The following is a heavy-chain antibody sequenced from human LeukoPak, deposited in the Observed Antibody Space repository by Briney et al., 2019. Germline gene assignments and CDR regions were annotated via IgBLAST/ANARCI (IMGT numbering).Heavy chain of an antibody. V-gene: IGHV5-51*01. CDR1: GYIFTSYW. CDR2: IYPGDSDT. CDR3: ARKTLVAGTYYFDY. Sequence: GESLQISCKGSGYIFTSYWIGWVRQLPGKGLGWMGIIYPGDSDTRYSPSFQGQVTISADKSISTAYLQWSSLKASDTAMYYCARKTLVAGTYYFDYWGQGTLVTVSS. J-gene: IGHJ4*02. D-gene: IGHD6-19*01.